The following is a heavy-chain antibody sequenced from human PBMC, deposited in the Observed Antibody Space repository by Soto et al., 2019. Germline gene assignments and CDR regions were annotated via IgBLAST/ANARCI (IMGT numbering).Heavy chain of an antibody. V-gene: IGHV4-59*01. D-gene: IGHD1-26*01. CDR3: ARSYSGIFYGYDT. CDR1: GGSISSYH. Sequence: SETLSLTCTVSGGSISSYHWSWIRQSPGKGLEWIGYVFYTGITKYNPALKRRVTISVDTSKNQFSLKLSSVSAADTGLYYCARSYSGIFYGYDTWGQGILVTVS. CDR2: VFYTGIT. J-gene: IGHJ5*02.